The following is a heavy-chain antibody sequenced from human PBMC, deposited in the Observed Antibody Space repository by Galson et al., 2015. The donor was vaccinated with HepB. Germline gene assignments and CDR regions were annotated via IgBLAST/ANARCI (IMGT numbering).Heavy chain of an antibody. CDR2: ISVNSSTI. Sequence: LRLSCAASGFIFSNYDMNWVRQAPGKGLEWVSYISVNSSTIYYADSVKGRFTISRDNARKSLYLHMNSLRAEDTAVYYCASLGYWGQGALVTVSS. CDR1: GFIFSNYD. V-gene: IGHV3-48*04. J-gene: IGHJ4*02. D-gene: IGHD3-16*01. CDR3: ASLGY.